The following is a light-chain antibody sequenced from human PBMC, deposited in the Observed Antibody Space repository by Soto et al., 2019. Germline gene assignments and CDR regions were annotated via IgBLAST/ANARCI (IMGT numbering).Light chain of an antibody. CDR3: RKYNSTYLWT. J-gene: IGKJ1*01. V-gene: IGKV1-27*01. CDR1: QGISNY. Sequence: IQITKSPSYLSASVGDRVTTVCQGSQGISNYLAWYQQKPGKVPKLLIYAASSLLSRVPSRCSGSGSGTAFTLIISSLLHEDVLAYYCRKYNSTYLWTFGQGTKVDIK. CDR2: AAS.